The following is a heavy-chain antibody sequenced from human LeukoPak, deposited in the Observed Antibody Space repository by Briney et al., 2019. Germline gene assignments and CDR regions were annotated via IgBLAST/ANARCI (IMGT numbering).Heavy chain of an antibody. CDR3: ASTYCSGGSCYWRVIDY. Sequence: ASVEVSCKASGYTFTGYYMHWVRQAPGQGLEWMGWINPNSGGTNYAQKFQGRVTMTRDTSISTAYMELSRLRSDETAVYYCASTYCSGGSCYWRVIDYWGQGTLVTVSS. V-gene: IGHV1-2*02. J-gene: IGHJ4*02. CDR1: GYTFTGYY. CDR2: INPNSGGT. D-gene: IGHD2-15*01.